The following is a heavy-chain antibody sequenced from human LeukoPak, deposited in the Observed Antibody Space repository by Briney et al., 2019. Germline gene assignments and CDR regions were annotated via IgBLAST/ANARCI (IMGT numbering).Heavy chain of an antibody. CDR1: GFTFSSYS. V-gene: IGHV3-21*01. J-gene: IGHJ3*02. D-gene: IGHD1-1*01. Sequence: PGGSLRLSCAAAGFTFSSYSMIWVRQAPGKGLEWVSSISSSSSYIYYADSVKGRFTISRDNAKNSLYLQMNSLRAEDTAVYYCARGGLLENDAFDIWGQGTMVTVSS. CDR3: ARGGLLENDAFDI. CDR2: ISSSSSYI.